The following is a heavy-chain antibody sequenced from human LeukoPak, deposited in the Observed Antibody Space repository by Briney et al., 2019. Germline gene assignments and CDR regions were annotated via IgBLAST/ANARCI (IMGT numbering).Heavy chain of an antibody. D-gene: IGHD1-26*01. J-gene: IGHJ4*02. CDR2: INPSGGST. V-gene: IGHV1-46*01. Sequence: ASVKVSCKASGYIFISYHMHWVRQAPGQGLEWMGIINPSGGSTNYAQKFQGRVTMTRDMSTSTVDMELSRLRSDDTAVYYCATDIVPDWGQGTLVTVSS. CDR1: GYIFISYH. CDR3: ATDIVPD.